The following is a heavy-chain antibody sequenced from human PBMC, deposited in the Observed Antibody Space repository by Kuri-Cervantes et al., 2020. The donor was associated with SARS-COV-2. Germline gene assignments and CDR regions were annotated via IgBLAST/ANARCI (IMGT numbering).Heavy chain of an antibody. CDR3: SRAELGLGWFFDL. CDR1: GGSLSYYY. V-gene: IGHV4-34*01. Sequence: SQTLSLTGEVYGGSLSYYYWSWVRQPPGKGLEWIGEINHSGSTNYNPSLKSRVTISGDTSKNQFSLKLSSVTAADTAVYYCSRAELGLGWFFDLWGRGTLVTVSS. CDR2: INHSGST. J-gene: IGHJ2*01. D-gene: IGHD6-13*01.